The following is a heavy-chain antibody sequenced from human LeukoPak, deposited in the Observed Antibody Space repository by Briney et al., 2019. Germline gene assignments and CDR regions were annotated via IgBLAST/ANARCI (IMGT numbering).Heavy chain of an antibody. V-gene: IGHV3-30*04. CDR1: GFTFSSYA. J-gene: IGHJ3*02. CDR2: ISYDGSNK. D-gene: IGHD3-22*01. Sequence: PGGSLRLSCAASGFTFSSYAMHWVRQAPGKGLEWVAVISYDGSNKYYADSVKGRFTISRDNSKNTLYLQMNSLRAEDTAVYYCARRRITMIVKVAFDIWGQGTMVTVSS. CDR3: ARRRITMIVKVAFDI.